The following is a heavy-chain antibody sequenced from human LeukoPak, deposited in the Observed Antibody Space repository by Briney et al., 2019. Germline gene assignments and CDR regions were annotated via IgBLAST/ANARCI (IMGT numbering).Heavy chain of an antibody. Sequence: GGSLRLSCAASGFTFSSYAMHWVRQAPGKGLEWVAVISYDGSNKYYADSVKGRFTISRDNSKNTLYLQMNSLRAEDTAVYYCAKDFHGYCSSTSCYYYMDVWGKGTTVTVSS. J-gene: IGHJ6*03. CDR2: ISYDGSNK. D-gene: IGHD2-2*03. CDR1: GFTFSSYA. V-gene: IGHV3-30-3*01. CDR3: AKDFHGYCSSTSCYYYMDV.